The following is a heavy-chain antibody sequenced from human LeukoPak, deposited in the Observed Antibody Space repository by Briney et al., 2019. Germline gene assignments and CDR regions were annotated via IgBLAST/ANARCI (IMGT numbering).Heavy chain of an antibody. V-gene: IGHV3-11*04. CDR1: GFTFRDNF. Sequence: GSLRLSWAASGFTFRDNFMAWVRQAPGKGLEWLSYTSGNGGVIQYADSVKGRFTISRDNAKNLLYLQMDSLRVEDTAIYYCARDPRTVRIWGQGTLVTVSS. CDR3: ARDPRTVRI. CDR2: TSGNGGVI. D-gene: IGHD1-1*01. J-gene: IGHJ4*02.